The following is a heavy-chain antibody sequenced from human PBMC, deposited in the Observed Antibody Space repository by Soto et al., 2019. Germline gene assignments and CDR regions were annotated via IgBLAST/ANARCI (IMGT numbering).Heavy chain of an antibody. J-gene: IGHJ6*02. V-gene: IGHV2-26*01. CDR2: IFSNDEK. Sequence: SGPTLVNPTETLTLTCTVSAFSLSNARMGVSWIRQPPGKALEWLAHIFSNDEKSYTTSLNSRLIISKDTSKSQVVLTMTNMDPVDTGTYYCARIAGFGGKDDFWSGYSYGMDVWGQGT. CDR3: ARIAGFGGKDDFWSGYSYGMDV. CDR1: AFSLSNARMG. D-gene: IGHD3-3*01.